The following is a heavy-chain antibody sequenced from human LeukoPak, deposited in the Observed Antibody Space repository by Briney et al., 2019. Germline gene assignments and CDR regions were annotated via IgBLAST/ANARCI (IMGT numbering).Heavy chain of an antibody. CDR1: GGSISSYY. V-gene: IGHV4-4*07. CDR3: ARGTRYSSSWYCDY. D-gene: IGHD6-13*01. CDR2: IYTSGST. J-gene: IGHJ4*02. Sequence: SETLSLTRTVSGGSISSYYWSWIRQPAGKGLEWIGRIYTSGSTNYNPSLKSRVTMSVDTSKNQFSLKLSSVTAADTAVYYCARGTRYSSSWYCDYWGQGTLVTVSS.